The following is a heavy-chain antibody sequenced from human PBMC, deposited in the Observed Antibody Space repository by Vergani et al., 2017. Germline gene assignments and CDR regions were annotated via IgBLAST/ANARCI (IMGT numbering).Heavy chain of an antibody. V-gene: IGHV3-30-3*01. Sequence: QVQLVESGGGVVQPGRSLRLSCAASGFTFSSYAMHWVRQAPGKGLEGVAVISYDGSNKYYADSVKGRFTISRDNSKNTRYLQMNSRRAEDTAVYCCAICLKLLTISSYYMDVWGKGTTVTVSS. J-gene: IGHJ6*03. CDR3: AICLKLLTISSYYMDV. CDR2: ISYDGSNK. CDR1: GFTFSSYA. D-gene: IGHD4/OR15-4a*01.